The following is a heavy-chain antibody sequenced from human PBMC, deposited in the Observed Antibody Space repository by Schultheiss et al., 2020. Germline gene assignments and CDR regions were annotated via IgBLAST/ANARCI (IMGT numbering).Heavy chain of an antibody. CDR2: IYYSGST. CDR1: GGSISSYY. V-gene: IGHV4-59*01. Sequence: SETLSLTCTVSGGSISSYYWSWIRQPPGKGLEWIGYIYYSGSTNYNPSLKSRVTISVDTSKNQFSLKVSSVTAADTAVYYCARTTGTFDYWGQGTLVTVSS. J-gene: IGHJ4*02. D-gene: IGHD1-14*01. CDR3: ARTTGTFDY.